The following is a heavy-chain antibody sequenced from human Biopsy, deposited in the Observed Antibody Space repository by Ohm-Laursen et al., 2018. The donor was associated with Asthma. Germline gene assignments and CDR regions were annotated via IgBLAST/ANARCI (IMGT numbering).Heavy chain of an antibody. V-gene: IGHV4-4*08. CDR1: GGSISSDY. Sequence: SDTLSLTCTVSGGSISSDYWSWIRQPPGKGLEWIGFISPSGNTYYSPSLKSRLTISVDRSKNQFSLRLTSVTAADTAVYYCVSPPGYWGQGTRVTVSS. CDR3: VSPPGY. J-gene: IGHJ4*02. CDR2: ISPSGNT.